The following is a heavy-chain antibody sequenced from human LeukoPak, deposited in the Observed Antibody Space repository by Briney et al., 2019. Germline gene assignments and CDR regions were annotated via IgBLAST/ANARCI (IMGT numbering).Heavy chain of an antibody. D-gene: IGHD4-17*01. Sequence: GGSLRLSCAASGFTFSSYGMHWVRQAPGKGLEWVAVISYDGSNKYYADSVKGRFTISRDNSKNTLYLQMNSLRAEDTAVYYCAKDWVDDGDPKWDWFDPWGQGTLVTVSS. CDR1: GFTFSSYG. J-gene: IGHJ5*02. CDR2: ISYDGSNK. V-gene: IGHV3-30*18. CDR3: AKDWVDDGDPKWDWFDP.